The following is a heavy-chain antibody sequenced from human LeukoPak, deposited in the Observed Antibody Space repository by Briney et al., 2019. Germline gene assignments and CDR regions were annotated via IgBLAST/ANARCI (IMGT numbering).Heavy chain of an antibody. J-gene: IGHJ6*02. CDR3: ARGGGLDV. V-gene: IGHV3-48*04. Sequence: HPGGSLRLSCAASGFTFSNYGLNWVRQAPGKGLEWVSHISSSGSAKYYADSVKGRFTISRDNAKNSLYLQMSNLRAEDTAVYFCARGGGLDVWGQGATVTVSS. CDR1: GFTFSNYG. D-gene: IGHD3-16*01. CDR2: ISSSGSAK.